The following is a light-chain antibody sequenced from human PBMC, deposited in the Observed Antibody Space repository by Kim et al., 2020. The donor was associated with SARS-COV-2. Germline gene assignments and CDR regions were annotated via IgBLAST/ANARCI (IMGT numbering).Light chain of an antibody. J-gene: IGKJ4*01. CDR1: ENINKW. CDR2: MAS. V-gene: IGKV1-5*03. Sequence: DIQMTQSPSTLSASVGDRVTITCRASENINKWLVWYQQKPGKAPKVLIYMASSLESGVPSRFSGSGSGTEFSLTISSLQPDDFATYYCQQEKAFPLTLGGGTKVEI. CDR3: QQEKAFPLT.